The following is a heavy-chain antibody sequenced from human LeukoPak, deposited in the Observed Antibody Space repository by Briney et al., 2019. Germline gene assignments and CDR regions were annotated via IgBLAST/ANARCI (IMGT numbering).Heavy chain of an antibody. Sequence: SETLSLTCTVSGGSISSSSYYWGWIRQPPGKGLEWIGSIYYSGSTYYNPSLKSRVTISVDTSKNQFSLKLSSVTAAETAVYYCARHQPWAPLYWGQGTLVTVSS. CDR1: GGSISSSSYY. CDR2: IYYSGST. CDR3: ARHQPWAPLY. J-gene: IGHJ4*02. V-gene: IGHV4-39*01.